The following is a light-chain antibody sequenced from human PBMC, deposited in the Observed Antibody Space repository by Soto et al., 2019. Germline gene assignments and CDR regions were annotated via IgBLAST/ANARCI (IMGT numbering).Light chain of an antibody. CDR3: QQRSNWYT. CDR2: DAS. V-gene: IGKV3-11*01. J-gene: IGKJ2*01. CDR1: QSVSSY. Sequence: EIVLTQSPATLSLSPGERATLSCRASQSVSSYLAWYQQKPGQAPRLLIYDASNRATGIPDRFSRSGSRTDVTLAISILEPEDFAVYYCQQRSNWYTFGRGTKLEIK.